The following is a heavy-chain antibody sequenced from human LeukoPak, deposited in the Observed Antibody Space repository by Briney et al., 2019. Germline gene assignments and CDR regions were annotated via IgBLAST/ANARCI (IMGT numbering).Heavy chain of an antibody. CDR3: ASAYHS. CDR2: IKQDGSEK. J-gene: IGHJ4*02. D-gene: IGHD3-16*01. CDR1: GFTFSTYW. Sequence: PAGSLRLSCAASGFTFSTYWMHWVRQAPGKGLEWVANIKQDGSEKYYVDSVRGRFTISRDNAKNSLYLQMNSLRAEDTAVYYCASAYHSWGQGTLVTVSS. V-gene: IGHV3-7*01.